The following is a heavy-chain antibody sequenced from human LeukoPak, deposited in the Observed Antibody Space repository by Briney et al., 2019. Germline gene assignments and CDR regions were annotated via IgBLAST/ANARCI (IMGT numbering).Heavy chain of an antibody. CDR2: IKSKTDGGTT. CDR1: GFTFSNAW. V-gene: IGHV3-15*01. CDR3: ARRAVAGYYYYYYYMDV. D-gene: IGHD6-19*01. J-gene: IGHJ6*03. Sequence: PGESLRLSCAASGFTFSNAWMSWVRQAPGKGLEWVGRIKSKTDGGTTDYAAPVKGRFTISRDDSKNTLYLQMNSLKTEDTAVYYCARRAVAGYYYYYYYMDVWSKGTTVTISS.